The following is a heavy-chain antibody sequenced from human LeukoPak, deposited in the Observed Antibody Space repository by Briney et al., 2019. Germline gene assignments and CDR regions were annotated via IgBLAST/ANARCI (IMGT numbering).Heavy chain of an antibody. D-gene: IGHD6-19*01. V-gene: IGHV3-66*02. Sequence: GGSLRLSCXASGFTVSSNYMSWVRQAPGKGLEWVSVIYSGGSTYYADSVKGRFTISRDNSKNTLYLQMNSLRAEDTAVYYCARGLSVFQYSSGWLDYWGQGTLVTVSS. J-gene: IGHJ4*02. CDR3: ARGLSVFQYSSGWLDY. CDR2: IYSGGST. CDR1: GFTVSSNY.